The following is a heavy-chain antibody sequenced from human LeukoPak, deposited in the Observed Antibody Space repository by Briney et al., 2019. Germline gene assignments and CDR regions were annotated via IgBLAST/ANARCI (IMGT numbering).Heavy chain of an antibody. J-gene: IGHJ4*02. Sequence: GGSLLLSCAASGFSFSNSWMTWVRLAPGKGLEWVANMNQDGSEIYYVDSVKGRFTISRDNTKNSLYLQLTSLRAEDTAVYYCAKNYGPLEYWGRGTLLTVSS. V-gene: IGHV3-7*01. CDR3: AKNYGPLEY. D-gene: IGHD4-17*01. CDR2: MNQDGSEI. CDR1: GFSFSNSW.